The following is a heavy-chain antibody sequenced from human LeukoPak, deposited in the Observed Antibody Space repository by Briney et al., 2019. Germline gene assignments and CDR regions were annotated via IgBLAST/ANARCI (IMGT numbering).Heavy chain of an antibody. J-gene: IGHJ4*02. CDR3: ARYYYGSGSYQRYFDY. V-gene: IGHV4-4*07. CDR1: GGSISSYY. D-gene: IGHD3-10*01. Sequence: KSSETLSLTCTVSGGSISSYYWSWIRQPAGKGLEWIGRIYTSGSTNYNPSLKSRVTMSVDTSKNQFSLKPSSVTAADTAVYYCARYYYGSGSYQRYFDYWGQGTLVTVSS. CDR2: IYTSGST.